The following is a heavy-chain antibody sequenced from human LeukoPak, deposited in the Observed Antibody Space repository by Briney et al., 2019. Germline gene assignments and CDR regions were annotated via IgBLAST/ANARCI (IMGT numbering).Heavy chain of an antibody. D-gene: IGHD5-12*01. CDR2: IRSKAYGGTT. V-gene: IGHV3-49*04. CDR1: GFTFGDYA. CDR3: TRGVATYGY. Sequence: GGSLRLSCTASGFTFGDYAMSWVRQAPGKGLEWVGFIRSKAYGGTTEYAASVKGRFTISRDDSKTIAYLQMNSLKTEDTAVYYCTRGVATYGYWGQGTQVTVSS. J-gene: IGHJ4*02.